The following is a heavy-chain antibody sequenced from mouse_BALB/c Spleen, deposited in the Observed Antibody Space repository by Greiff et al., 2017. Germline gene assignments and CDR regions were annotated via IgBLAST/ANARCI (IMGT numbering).Heavy chain of an antibody. J-gene: IGHJ4*01. CDR3: ARSSYYRSGDAMDY. CDR2: INSNGGST. Sequence: VQLKESGGGVGQPGGSLKISCAASGFTFSSYGMSWVRQTPDKRLELVATINSNGGSTYYPDSVKGRFTISRDNAKNTLYLQMSSLKSEDTAMYYCARSSYYRSGDAMDYWGQGTSFPVSS. CDR1: GFTFSSYG. D-gene: IGHD1-1*01. V-gene: IGHV5-6-3*01.